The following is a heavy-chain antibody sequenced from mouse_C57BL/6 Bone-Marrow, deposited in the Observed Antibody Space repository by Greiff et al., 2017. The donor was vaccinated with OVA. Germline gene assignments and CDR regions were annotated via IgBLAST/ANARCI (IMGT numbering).Heavy chain of an antibody. J-gene: IGHJ3*01. CDR2: IDPSDSYT. V-gene: IGHV1-50*01. Sequence: VKLQQPGAELVKPGASVKLSCKASGYTFTSYWMQWVKQRPGQGLEWIGEIDPSDSYTNYNQKFKGKATLTVDTSSSTAYMQLSSLTSEDSAVYYCARGAQATGAYWGQGTLVTVSA. D-gene: IGHD3-2*02. CDR1: GYTFTSYW. CDR3: ARGAQATGAY.